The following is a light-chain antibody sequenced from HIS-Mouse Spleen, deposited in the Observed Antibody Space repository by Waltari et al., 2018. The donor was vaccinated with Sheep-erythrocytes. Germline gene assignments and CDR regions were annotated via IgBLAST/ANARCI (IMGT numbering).Light chain of an antibody. Sequence: QSALTQPRSVSGSPGQSVPISCPGTSTDVGCYNYVSWYQQHPGKAPKPMIYDVSKRPSGVPDRFSGSKSGNTASLTISGLQAEDEADYYCCSYAGSSTWVFGGGTKLTVL. CDR3: CSYAGSSTWV. CDR2: DVS. J-gene: IGLJ3*02. V-gene: IGLV2-11*01. CDR1: STDVGCYNY.